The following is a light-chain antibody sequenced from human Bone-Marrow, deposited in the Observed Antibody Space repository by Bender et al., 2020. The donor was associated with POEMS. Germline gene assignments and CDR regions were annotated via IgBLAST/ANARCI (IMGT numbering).Light chain of an antibody. CDR2: EDS. J-gene: IGLJ3*02. CDR1: ILGSKT. V-gene: IGLV3-10*01. Sequence: SYVLTQSPSVSVAPGQTANITCGGNILGSKTVPWYQQKSGQAPVLVIYEDSKRPSGIPERFSGSSSGTMATLTITGAQVEDEADYYCFSTDSSGNHRVFGGGTKLTVL. CDR3: FSTDSSGNHRV.